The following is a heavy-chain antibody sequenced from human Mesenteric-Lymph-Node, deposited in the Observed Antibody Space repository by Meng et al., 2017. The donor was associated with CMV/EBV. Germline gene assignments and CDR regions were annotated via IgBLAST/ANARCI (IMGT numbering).Heavy chain of an antibody. J-gene: IGHJ4*02. D-gene: IGHD3-3*01. CDR2: ITWDGTNT. V-gene: IGHV3-43*01. CDR1: GFSFTSYG. Sequence: GGSLRLSCAVSGFSFTSYGMHWVRQAPGNGLEWVSFITWDGTNTNYVDSVKGRFTISRDNNKNSLYLQMNSLKIEDTALYYCAKGGNDFWGWGQGTLVTVSS. CDR3: AKGGNDFWG.